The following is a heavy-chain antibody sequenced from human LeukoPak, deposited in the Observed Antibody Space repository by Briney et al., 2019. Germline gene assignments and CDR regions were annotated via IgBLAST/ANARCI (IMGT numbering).Heavy chain of an antibody. D-gene: IGHD4-17*01. CDR1: GYTFTGYY. Sequence: ASVKVSCRASGYTFTGYYMHWVRQAPGQGLELMGWISAYNGNTDYAQNLQGRVTMTTDTSTSTAYMELRSLRSDDTAVYYCAGAVTVTTGPLGYWGQGTLVTVSS. CDR2: ISAYNGNT. V-gene: IGHV1-18*04. J-gene: IGHJ4*02. CDR3: AGAVTVTTGPLGY.